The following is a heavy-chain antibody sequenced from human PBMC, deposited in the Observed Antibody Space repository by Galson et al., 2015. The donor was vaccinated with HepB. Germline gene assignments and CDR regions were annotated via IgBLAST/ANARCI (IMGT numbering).Heavy chain of an antibody. CDR3: ASHTGRVGYYFDS. CDR1: GYTFTSYA. D-gene: IGHD3-22*01. CDR2: ISGYNGNT. J-gene: IGHJ4*02. V-gene: IGHV1-18*03. Sequence: SVKVSCKASGYTFTSYAISWVRQAPGQGLEWMGWISGYNGNTYYAQKFQGRVTMTTDTSTSTAYMELRSLRSDDMAVYYCASHTGRVGYYFDSWGQGTLVTVSS.